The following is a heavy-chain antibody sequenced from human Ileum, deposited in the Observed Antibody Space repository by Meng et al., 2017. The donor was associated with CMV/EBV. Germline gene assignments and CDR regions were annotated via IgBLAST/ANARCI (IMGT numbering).Heavy chain of an antibody. CDR1: GFTFSSYS. D-gene: IGHD2-2*02. J-gene: IGHJ4*02. V-gene: IGHV3-21*01. CDR3: AREAGTPAAITRDLDY. Sequence: GSLRLSCAVSGFTFSSYSMNWVRQAPGKGLEWVSSISSSSSYIYYADPVKGRFTISRDNAENSLYQHMNSLRAEDTAVYYCAREAGTPAAITRDLDYWGQGTLVTVSS. CDR2: ISSSSSYI.